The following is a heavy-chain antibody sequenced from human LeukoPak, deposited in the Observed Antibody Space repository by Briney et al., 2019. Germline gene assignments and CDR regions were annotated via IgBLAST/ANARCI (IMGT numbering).Heavy chain of an antibody. V-gene: IGHV4-34*01. CDR2: INHSGST. CDR3: ARGPDYGDYGRPFYYYGMDV. D-gene: IGHD4-17*01. CDR1: GGSFSGYY. J-gene: IGHJ6*02. Sequence: PSETLSLTCAVYGGSFSGYYWSWIRQPPGKGLEWIGEINHSGSTNYSPSLKSRVTISVDTSKNQFSLKLSSVTAADTAVYYCARGPDYGDYGRPFYYYGMDVWGQGTTVTVSS.